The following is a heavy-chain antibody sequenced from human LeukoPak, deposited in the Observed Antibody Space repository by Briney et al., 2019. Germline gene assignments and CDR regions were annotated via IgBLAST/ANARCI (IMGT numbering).Heavy chain of an antibody. Sequence: SETLSLTCTVSGYSISSGYYWGWIRQPPGKGLEWIGSIYHSGSTYYNPSLKSRVTISVDTSKNQFSLKLSSVTAADTAVYYCARRGYSPTPFQHWGQGTLVTVSS. D-gene: IGHD6-13*01. CDR1: GYSISSGYY. V-gene: IGHV4-38-2*02. CDR2: IYHSGST. CDR3: ARRGYSPTPFQH. J-gene: IGHJ1*01.